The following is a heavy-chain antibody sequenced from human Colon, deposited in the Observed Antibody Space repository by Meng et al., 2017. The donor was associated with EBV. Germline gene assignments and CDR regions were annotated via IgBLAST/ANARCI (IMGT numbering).Heavy chain of an antibody. Sequence: QWQLPGSGPGLVKPSETLSLTCTVSGGSISNSYWSWIRQSPGKGLEWIGYIYYSGSTKYKPSLKSRVTISVDTSKNQFSLKLIYVTAADTAVYYCARGDLLWSSWGQGTLVTVSS. V-gene: IGHV4-59*01. CDR1: GGSISNSY. J-gene: IGHJ5*02. D-gene: IGHD2-21*02. CDR2: IYYSGST. CDR3: ARGDLLWSS.